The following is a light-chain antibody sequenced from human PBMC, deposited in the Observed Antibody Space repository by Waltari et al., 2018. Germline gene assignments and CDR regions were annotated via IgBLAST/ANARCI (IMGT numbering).Light chain of an antibody. CDR1: QSVSNNY. V-gene: IGKV3-20*01. J-gene: IGKJ1*01. CDR3: LQYSSSPWT. Sequence: EIVLTQSPGTLSLSPGERATLSCRASQSVSNNYLAWYQQKLGQAPRLLIYGASSRATGIPDRFTGSGSGTDFTLTISRLEPEDFATYYCLQYSSSPWTFGQGTKVEIK. CDR2: GAS.